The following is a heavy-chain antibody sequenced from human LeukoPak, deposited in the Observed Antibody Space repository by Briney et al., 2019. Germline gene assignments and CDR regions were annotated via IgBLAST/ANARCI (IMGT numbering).Heavy chain of an antibody. J-gene: IGHJ4*02. Sequence: PGGSLRLSCAASGFTFSSYSMNWVRQAPGKGPEWVSSISSSSSYIYYADSVKGRFTISRDNSKNTLYLQMNSLRAEDTAVYYCARPLRVVPAPGGFFDYWGQGTLVTVSS. D-gene: IGHD2-2*01. CDR3: ARPLRVVPAPGGFFDY. CDR2: ISSSSSYI. V-gene: IGHV3-21*04. CDR1: GFTFSSYS.